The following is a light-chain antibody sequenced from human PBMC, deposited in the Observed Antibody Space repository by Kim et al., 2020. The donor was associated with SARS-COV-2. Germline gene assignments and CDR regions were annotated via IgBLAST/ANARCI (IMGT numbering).Light chain of an antibody. CDR3: SSYTRSSTNYV. Sequence: QALTISCTGASSDVGSYNYVTWYQQHPGKAPKLMIYAVSHRTSGVSNRFSGSRSGNTASLTISGLQAEDEADYYCSSYTRSSTNYVFGTGTKVTVL. V-gene: IGLV2-14*03. CDR2: AVS. CDR1: SSDVGSYNY. J-gene: IGLJ1*01.